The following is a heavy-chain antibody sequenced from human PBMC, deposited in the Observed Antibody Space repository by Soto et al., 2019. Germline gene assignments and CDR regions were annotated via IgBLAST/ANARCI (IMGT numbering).Heavy chain of an antibody. Sequence: QVQLQQWGAGLLKPSETLSLTCAVYGGSFSGYYWSWIRQPPGKGLEWIGEINHSGSTNYNPSLKSRVTISGDTSKNQVSLQLSSVTAADTAVYYCARGRAFRYDEILTVLYRGWFDPWGQGTLVTVSS. CDR2: INHSGST. CDR3: ARGRAFRYDEILTVLYRGWFDP. V-gene: IGHV4-34*01. J-gene: IGHJ5*02. CDR1: GGSFSGYY. D-gene: IGHD3-9*01.